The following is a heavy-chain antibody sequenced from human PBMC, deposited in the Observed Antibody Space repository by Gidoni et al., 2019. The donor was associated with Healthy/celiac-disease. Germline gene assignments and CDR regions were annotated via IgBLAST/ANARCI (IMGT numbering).Heavy chain of an antibody. CDR1: GFTFSSYS. Sequence: EVQLVESGGGLVQPGGSLRLSCAASGFTFSSYSMNWVRQAPGKGLEWVSYISSSSSTIYYADSVKGRFTISRDNAKNSLYLQMNSLRDEDTAVYYCARDPRIQLWLPVYFDYWGQGTLVTVSS. CDR3: ARDPRIQLWLPVYFDY. V-gene: IGHV3-48*02. D-gene: IGHD5-18*01. J-gene: IGHJ4*02. CDR2: ISSSSSTI.